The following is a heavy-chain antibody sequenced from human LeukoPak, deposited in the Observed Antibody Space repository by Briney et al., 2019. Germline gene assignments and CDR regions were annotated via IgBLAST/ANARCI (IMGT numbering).Heavy chain of an antibody. CDR1: GGSISSFY. CDR3: ARVGDTSGYFYYFDY. V-gene: IGHV4-59*08. CDR2: ISYGGGT. J-gene: IGHJ4*02. D-gene: IGHD3-22*01. Sequence: SETLSLTCAVSGGSISSFYWSWVRQPPGKGLEWVGYISYGGGTTYNPSLKRRVSMSIDTSKNQFSLRLSSVTTADTALYYCARVGDTSGYFYYFDYWGQGTLVTVSS.